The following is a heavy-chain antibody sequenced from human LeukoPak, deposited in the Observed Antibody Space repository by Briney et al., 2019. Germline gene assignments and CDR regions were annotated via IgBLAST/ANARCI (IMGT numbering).Heavy chain of an antibody. CDR2: INPNSGDT. D-gene: IGHD3-22*01. Sequence: ASVKVSCKASGYIFTDYYMHWVRQAPGQGLEWLGWINPNSGDTNYAQKFQGRVTMTRDTSITIAYMELRSLRSDDTAVYYCARGRYYDSGGYDEAFDIWGQGTAVTVSS. V-gene: IGHV1-2*02. CDR3: ARGRYYDSGGYDEAFDI. J-gene: IGHJ3*02. CDR1: GYIFTDYY.